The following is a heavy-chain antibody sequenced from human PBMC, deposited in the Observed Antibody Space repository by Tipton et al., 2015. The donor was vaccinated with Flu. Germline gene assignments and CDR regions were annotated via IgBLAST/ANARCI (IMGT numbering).Heavy chain of an antibody. CDR3: ARRGLFPSRYFDY. CDR2: IYTSGST. J-gene: IGHJ4*02. V-gene: IGHV4-4*07. CDR1: GGSISSYY. Sequence: LRLSCTVSGGSISSYYWSWIRQPAGKGLEWIGRIYTSGSTNYNPSRKSRVTMSVDTSKNQFSLKLSSVTAADTAVYYCARRGLFPSRYFDYWGRGTLVTVSS. D-gene: IGHD3-10*01.